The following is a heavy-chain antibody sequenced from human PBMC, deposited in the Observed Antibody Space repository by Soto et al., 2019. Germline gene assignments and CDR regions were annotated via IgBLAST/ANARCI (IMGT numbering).Heavy chain of an antibody. CDR3: AIIRPGVFCSGGSCYSGRPYYFDY. CDR2: IYYSGST. Sequence: SETLSLTCTVSGGSVSSGSYYWSWIRQPPGKGLEWIGYIYYSGSTNYNPSLKGRVTISVDTSKNQFSLKLSSVTAADTAVYYCAIIRPGVFCSGGSCYSGRPYYFDYWGQGTLVTVSS. D-gene: IGHD2-15*01. J-gene: IGHJ4*02. V-gene: IGHV4-61*01. CDR1: GGSVSSGSYY.